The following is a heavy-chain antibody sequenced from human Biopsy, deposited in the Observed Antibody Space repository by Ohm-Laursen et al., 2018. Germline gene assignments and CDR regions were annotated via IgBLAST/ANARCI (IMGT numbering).Heavy chain of an antibody. CDR3: ARDGKYDSRGY. Sequence: ASVKVSCKASGYTFISFGITWVRQAPGQGLEWVGYIGGDNGDTKYAQKFQDRVTMTTDTSTSTAYMELRSLRSDDTAFYYCARDGKYDSRGYWGPGTLVTASS. J-gene: IGHJ4*02. CDR2: IGGDNGDT. D-gene: IGHD3-22*01. V-gene: IGHV1-18*01. CDR1: GYTFISFG.